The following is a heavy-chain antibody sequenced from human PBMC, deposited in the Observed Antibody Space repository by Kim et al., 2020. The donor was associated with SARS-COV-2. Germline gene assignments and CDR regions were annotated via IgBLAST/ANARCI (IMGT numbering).Heavy chain of an antibody. Sequence: GGSLRLSCAASGFSVINSYMAWVRQSPGKGLEWISHLYPGGTAFYADSVRGRLTVSSDNSKNTLNLQLSRLRAEDTAVCYCARGAVGYSTGWGRGDLVTVSS. CDR3: ARGAVGYSTG. D-gene: IGHD6-19*01. CDR2: LYPGGTA. V-gene: IGHV3-53*01. CDR1: GFSVINSY. J-gene: IGHJ4*02.